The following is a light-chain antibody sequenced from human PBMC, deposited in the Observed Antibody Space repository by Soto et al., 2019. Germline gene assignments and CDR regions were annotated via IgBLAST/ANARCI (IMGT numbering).Light chain of an antibody. CDR2: ESS. Sequence: QMTQSPAALSASVGGRFTITFLASQGISTLLAWYQQKPGKAPKVLIYESSLLQSGVPSRFSGSGSGTDFTLTISSLQPEDFATYYCQHFKSFPITFGQGTRLEIK. J-gene: IGKJ5*01. CDR1: QGISTL. CDR3: QHFKSFPIT. V-gene: IGKV1-13*02.